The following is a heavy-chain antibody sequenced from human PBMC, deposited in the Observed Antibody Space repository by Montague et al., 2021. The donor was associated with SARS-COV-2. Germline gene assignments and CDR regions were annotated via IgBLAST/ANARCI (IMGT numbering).Heavy chain of an antibody. CDR3: VRVLDNRVGDY. Sequence: SETLSLTCSVSGYSISSGYYWGWIRQPPGKRLEWVGCISYIGKTYYSPSLKSRLTISLDSSKNQFSLQARAVTAAATAVYYCVRVLDNRVGDYWGQGTLVTVSS. D-gene: IGHD3/OR15-3a*01. CDR2: ISYIGKT. J-gene: IGHJ4*02. CDR1: GYSISSGYY. V-gene: IGHV4-38-2*02.